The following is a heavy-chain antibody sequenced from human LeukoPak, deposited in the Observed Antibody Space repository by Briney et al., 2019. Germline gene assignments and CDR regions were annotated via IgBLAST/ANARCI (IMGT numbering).Heavy chain of an antibody. CDR3: ARVPARRVVTTPTYFDF. V-gene: IGHV4-59*01. Sequence: SETLSLTCTVSGDSISSYYWSWIRQPPGKGLEWIGYINYSGSTNYNPSLKSRVTISEDTSKNQFSLKLNSVTAADTAVYYGARVPARRVVTTPTYFDFWGQGTLVTVSS. CDR2: INYSGST. J-gene: IGHJ4*02. CDR1: GDSISSYY. D-gene: IGHD2-21*02.